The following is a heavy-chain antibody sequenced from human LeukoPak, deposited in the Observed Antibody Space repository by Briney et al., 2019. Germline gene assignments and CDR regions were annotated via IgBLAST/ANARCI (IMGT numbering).Heavy chain of an antibody. Sequence: KPSETLSLTCAVYGGSFSGYYWSWIRQPPGKGLEWIGEINHSGSTNYNPSLKSRVTISVDTSKNQFSLKLSTVTAADTAVYYCARGHPVVAATHWDYWGQGNLVTVSS. CDR3: ARGHPVVAATHWDY. V-gene: IGHV4-34*01. CDR2: INHSGST. CDR1: GGSFSGYY. J-gene: IGHJ4*02. D-gene: IGHD2-15*01.